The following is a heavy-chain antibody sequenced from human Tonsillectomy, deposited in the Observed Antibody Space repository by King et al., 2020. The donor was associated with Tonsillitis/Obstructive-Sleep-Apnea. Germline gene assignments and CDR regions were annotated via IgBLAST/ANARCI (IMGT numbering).Heavy chain of an antibody. CDR3: AKGYYYDSSGLDY. D-gene: IGHD3-22*01. CDR1: GFTFSSYG. CDR2: ISYDGGNK. J-gene: IGHJ4*02. V-gene: IGHV3-30*18. Sequence: VQLVESGGGVVQPGRSLRLSCAASGFTFSSYGMHWVRQAPGKGLEWVAVISYDGGNKYYADSVKGRFTISRDNSKNTLYLQMNSLRAEDTAVYYCAKGYYYDSSGLDYWGQGTLVTVSS.